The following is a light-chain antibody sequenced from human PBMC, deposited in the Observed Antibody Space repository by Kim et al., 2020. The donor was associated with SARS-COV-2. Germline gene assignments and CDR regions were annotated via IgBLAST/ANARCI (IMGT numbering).Light chain of an antibody. CDR2: DAS. J-gene: IGKJ5*01. V-gene: IGKV3-11*01. CDR3: QQRSNWPPIT. CDR1: QSVSSY. Sequence: SPGERAPLACRARQSVSSYLAWYQQKAGQAPRLLIYDASNRATGIPARFSGSGSETDFTLTISSLEPEDFAVYYCQQRSNWPPITFGQGTRLEIK.